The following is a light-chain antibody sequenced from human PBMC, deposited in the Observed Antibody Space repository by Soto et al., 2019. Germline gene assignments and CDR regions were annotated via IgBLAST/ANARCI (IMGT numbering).Light chain of an antibody. CDR3: CSYAGTYSYV. J-gene: IGLJ1*01. CDR1: SSDVGAYNY. Sequence: QAALTQPRSVSGSPGQSVTISCTGTSSDVGAYNYASWYQHHPGKAPKYMIYDVSKRPSGVPDRFSGSKSGNTASLTISGLQAEDEADYYCCSYAGTYSYVFGTGTKVTV. CDR2: DVS. V-gene: IGLV2-11*01.